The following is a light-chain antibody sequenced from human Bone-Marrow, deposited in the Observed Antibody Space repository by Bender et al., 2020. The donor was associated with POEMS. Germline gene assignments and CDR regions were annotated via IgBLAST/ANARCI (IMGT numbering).Light chain of an antibody. J-gene: IGLJ3*02. Sequence: AARVTCSGEALPTQYAYWYQQKPGQAPVLVIFKDSERPSGIPERFSGSSSGTTVTLTITGVQAEDEADYYCQSTDSSGTYDVFGGGTKLTVL. CDR3: QSTDSSGTYDV. CDR2: KDS. V-gene: IGLV3-25*03. CDR1: ALPTQY.